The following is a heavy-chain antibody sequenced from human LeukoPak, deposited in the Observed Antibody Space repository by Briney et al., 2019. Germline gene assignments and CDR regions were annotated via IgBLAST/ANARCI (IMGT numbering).Heavy chain of an antibody. CDR3: ARVSLRRNYYYYYGMDV. D-gene: IGHD3-16*01. Sequence: SVKVSCKASGGAFSSYAISWARQAPGQGLEWMGGIIPIFGTANYAQKFQGRVTITADESTSTAYMELSSLRSEDTAVYYCARVSLRRNYYYYYGMDVWGQGTTVTVSS. CDR1: GGAFSSYA. V-gene: IGHV1-69*13. CDR2: IIPIFGTA. J-gene: IGHJ6*02.